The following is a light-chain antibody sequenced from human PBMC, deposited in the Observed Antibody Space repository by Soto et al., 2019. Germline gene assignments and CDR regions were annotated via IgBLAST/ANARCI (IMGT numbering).Light chain of an antibody. J-gene: IGKJ2*01. CDR2: KAS. CDR3: QQYNYYYT. CDR1: QSISSW. V-gene: IGKV1-5*03. Sequence: DIQMTQSPSTLSASVGDRVTITCRASQSISSWLAWYQQKPGKAPKLLIYKASSLESGVPSRFSGSGSGTEFTLTISSLQPDDFATYYCQQYNYYYTFGQGTKLEI.